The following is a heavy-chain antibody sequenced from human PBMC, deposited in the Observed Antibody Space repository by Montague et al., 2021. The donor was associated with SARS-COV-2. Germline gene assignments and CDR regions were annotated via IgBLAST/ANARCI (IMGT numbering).Heavy chain of an antibody. CDR3: VRYSGWFYFDF. V-gene: IGHV6-1*01. CDR2: TYYRSKWDS. D-gene: IGHD6-19*01. J-gene: IGHJ4*02. CDR1: GDSVSSNSVA. Sequence: CAISGDSVSSNSVAWSWIRQSPLRGLEWLGRTYYRSKWDSDYAPSLRCRLTVNPDASKNEFSLELNYVTPEDTAVYYCVRYSGWFYFDFWGQGTLVTVSS.